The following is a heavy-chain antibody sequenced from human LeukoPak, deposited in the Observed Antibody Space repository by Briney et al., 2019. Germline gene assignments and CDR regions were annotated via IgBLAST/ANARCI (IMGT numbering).Heavy chain of an antibody. Sequence: GGSLRLSCVASGFTFSSYAMSWVRQAPGKGLEWVSAISGSGGSTYYADSVKGRFTISRDNSKNTLYLQMNSLRAEDTAVYYCAGEYSSGYYYEYWGQGTLVTVSS. CDR3: AGEYSSGYYYEY. V-gene: IGHV3-23*01. CDR2: ISGSGGST. D-gene: IGHD3-22*01. J-gene: IGHJ4*02. CDR1: GFTFSSYA.